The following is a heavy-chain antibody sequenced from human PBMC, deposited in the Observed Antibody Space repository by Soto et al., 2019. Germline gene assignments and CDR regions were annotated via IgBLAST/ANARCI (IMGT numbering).Heavy chain of an antibody. CDR2: ISYDGSNK. CDR3: ARGRGSYYSYFDY. J-gene: IGHJ4*02. D-gene: IGHD1-26*01. V-gene: IGHV3-30-3*01. CDR1: GFTFSSYA. Sequence: QVQLVESGGGVVQPGRSLRLSCAASGFTFSSYAMHWVRQAPGKGLEWVAVISYDGSNKYYADSVKGRFTISRDNSKNTLYLQMNGLRAEDTAVYYCARGRGSYYSYFDYWGQGTLVTVSS.